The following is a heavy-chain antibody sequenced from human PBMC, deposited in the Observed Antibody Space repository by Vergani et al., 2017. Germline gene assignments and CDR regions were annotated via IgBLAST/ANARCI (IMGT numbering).Heavy chain of an antibody. CDR1: GGTFSSYA. J-gene: IGHJ6*02. Sequence: QVQLVQSGAEVKKPGSSVKVSCKASGGTFSSYAISWVRQAPGQGLEWMGRIIPIFGTANYAQKFKGRVTITADESTSTAYMELSSLRSADTAVYYCARSYSWGIGSNYYYYGMDVWGQGTTVTVSS. CDR3: ARSYSWGIGSNYYYYGMDV. V-gene: IGHV1-69*18. CDR2: IIPIFGTA. D-gene: IGHD6-13*01.